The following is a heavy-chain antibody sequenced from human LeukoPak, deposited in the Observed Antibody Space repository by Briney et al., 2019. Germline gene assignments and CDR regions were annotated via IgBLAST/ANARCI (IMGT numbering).Heavy chain of an antibody. D-gene: IGHD2-8*01. CDR1: GYSFTSYW. CDR3: GRRQNGYFQH. J-gene: IGHJ1*01. Sequence: PGESLKISCKGSGYSFTSYWIGWVRQMPGEGLGWMGIIYPGDSDTRYSPSFQGQVTISVDKSISTAYLQWSSLKASDTAMYYCGRRQNGYFQHWGQGTLVTVSS. CDR2: IYPGDSDT. V-gene: IGHV5-51*01.